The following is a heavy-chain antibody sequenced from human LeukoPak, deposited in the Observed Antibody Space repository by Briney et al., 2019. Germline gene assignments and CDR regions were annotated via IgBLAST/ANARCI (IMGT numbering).Heavy chain of an antibody. J-gene: IGHJ4*02. CDR3: ARGLHLPDYLSPY. CDR1: GFTFSSYA. CDR2: ISGSGGST. Sequence: GGSLRLSCAASGFTFSSYAMSWVRQAPGKGLEWVSAISGSGGSTYYADSVKGRFTISRDNSKNTLYLQMNSLRAEDTAVYYCARGLHLPDYLSPYWGQGTLVTVSS. D-gene: IGHD4-11*01. V-gene: IGHV3-23*01.